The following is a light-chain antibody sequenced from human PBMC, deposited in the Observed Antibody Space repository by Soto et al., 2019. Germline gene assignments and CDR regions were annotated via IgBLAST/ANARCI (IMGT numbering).Light chain of an antibody. V-gene: IGKV3-15*01. CDR3: QPINGWPPK. Sequence: EIVMTQSPGTLSVSPGGRATLSCRASQSVSNDLAWIQQKPGQPPRLLIYGASTRATGIPARFTGNGFGTGFTFPLNSLEPEEFAIYSLQPINGWPPKFRQGTKVDIK. CDR1: QSVSND. J-gene: IGKJ1*01. CDR2: GAS.